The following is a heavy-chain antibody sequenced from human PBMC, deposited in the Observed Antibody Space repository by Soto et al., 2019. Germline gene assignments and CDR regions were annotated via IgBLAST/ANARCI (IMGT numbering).Heavy chain of an antibody. CDR3: ARVGYCSGGSCQGDY. CDR1: GGSFSGYY. Sequence: SETLSLTCAVYGGSFSGYYWSWIRQPPGKGLEWIGEISHSGSTNYNPSLKSRVTISVDTSKNQFSLKLSSVTAADTAVYYCARVGYCSGGSCQGDYWGQGTLVTVSS. D-gene: IGHD2-15*01. CDR2: ISHSGST. J-gene: IGHJ4*02. V-gene: IGHV4-34*01.